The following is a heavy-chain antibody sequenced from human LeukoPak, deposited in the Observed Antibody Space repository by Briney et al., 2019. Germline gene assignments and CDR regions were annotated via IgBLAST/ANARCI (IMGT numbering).Heavy chain of an antibody. V-gene: IGHV1-2*04. Sequence: ASVKVSCKASGYTFTGYYMHWVRQAPGQGLEWMGWINPNSGGTNYAQKFQGWVTMTRDTSISTAYMELSRLRSDDTAVYYCARGGIVVVPAAMPLGDYWGQGTLVTVSS. CDR2: INPNSGGT. CDR3: ARGGIVVVPAAMPLGDY. CDR1: GYTFTGYY. J-gene: IGHJ4*02. D-gene: IGHD2-2*01.